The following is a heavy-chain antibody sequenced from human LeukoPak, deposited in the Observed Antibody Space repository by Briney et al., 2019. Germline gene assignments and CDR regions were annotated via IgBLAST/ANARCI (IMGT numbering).Heavy chain of an antibody. Sequence: ASVKVSCKASGYTFTGYYMHWVRQAPGQGLEWMGWISPNSGGTNYAQKFQGRVTMTRDTSISTAYMELSRLRSDDTAVYYCARVRNILWWPDDAFDIWGQGTMVTVSS. J-gene: IGHJ3*02. CDR1: GYTFTGYY. V-gene: IGHV1-2*02. D-gene: IGHD2-21*01. CDR3: ARVRNILWWPDDAFDI. CDR2: ISPNSGGT.